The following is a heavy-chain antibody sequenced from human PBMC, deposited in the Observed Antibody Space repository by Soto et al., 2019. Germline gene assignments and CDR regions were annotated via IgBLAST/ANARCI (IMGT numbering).Heavy chain of an antibody. CDR1: GWSFRGHF. CDR3: AGWAVCRMVFGVPKDY. J-gene: IGHJ4*02. Sequence: PLELLSLPCMVYGWSFRGHFWSWIRQPPGKGLEWIGEINHSGSTNYNPSLKSRVTISVDTSKNQFSLKLSSVTAADTAVYYCAGWAVCRMVFGVPKDYWGQGTLVTVSS. V-gene: IGHV4-34*01. D-gene: IGHD3-3*01. CDR2: INHSGST.